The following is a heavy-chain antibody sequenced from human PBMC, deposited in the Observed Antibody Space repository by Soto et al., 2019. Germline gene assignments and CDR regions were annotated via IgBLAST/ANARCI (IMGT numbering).Heavy chain of an antibody. CDR3: ARDGGLPGNSYSASDL. CDR1: RFTFSSYA. Sequence: GGSLRLSCAGSRFTFSSYAMHWVRQAPGKGLEWVSVISPDGSDTFYAESVKGRFTISRDNSKNTMYVQMTSLRPKDTAIYYCARDGGLPGNSYSASDLWGQGTMVTVSS. J-gene: IGHJ3*01. V-gene: IGHV3-30*04. D-gene: IGHD2-15*01. CDR2: ISPDGSDT.